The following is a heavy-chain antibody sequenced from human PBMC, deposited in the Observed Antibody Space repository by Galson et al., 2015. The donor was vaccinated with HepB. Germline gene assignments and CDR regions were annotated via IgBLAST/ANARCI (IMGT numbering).Heavy chain of an antibody. D-gene: IGHD1-26*01. V-gene: IGHV4-39*01. CDR2: IYYSGST. J-gene: IGHJ1*01. CDR3: ARLRGSYYLGDHDAEYFQH. CDR1: GGSISSSSYY. Sequence: TLSLTCTVSGGSISSSSYYWGWIRQPPGKGLEWIGSIYYSGSTYYNPSLKSRVTISVDTSKNQFSLKLSSVTAADTAVYYCARLRGSYYLGDHDAEYFQHWGQGTLVTVSS.